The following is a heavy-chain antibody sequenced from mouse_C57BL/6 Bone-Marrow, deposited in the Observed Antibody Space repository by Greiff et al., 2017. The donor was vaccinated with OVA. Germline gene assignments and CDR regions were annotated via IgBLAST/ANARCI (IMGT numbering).Heavy chain of an antibody. CDR1: GYTFTSYD. J-gene: IGHJ2*01. CDR2: IYPRDGST. Sequence: VQLQQSGPELVKPGASVKLSCKASGYTFTSYDINWVKQRPGQGLEWIGLIYPRDGSTKYNQKFKGKATLTVDTSSSTAYMELRSLTSEDSAVYFCARRVPGLCYWGQGTTLTVSS. D-gene: IGHD2-14*01. V-gene: IGHV1-85*01. CDR3: ARRVPGLCY.